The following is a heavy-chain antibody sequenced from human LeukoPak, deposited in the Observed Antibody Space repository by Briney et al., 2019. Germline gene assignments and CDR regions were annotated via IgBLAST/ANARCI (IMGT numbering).Heavy chain of an antibody. CDR3: ARDSNSYGSGATIDY. J-gene: IGHJ4*02. V-gene: IGHV3-33*01. D-gene: IGHD3-10*01. CDR2: IWYDGSNK. CDR1: GSTFSTYG. Sequence: GGSLRLSCAASGSTFSTYGMHWVRQAPGKGLEWLTDIWYDGSNKYYTDSVKGRFTISRDNSKNTLYLQMSSLRAEDTAVYYCARDSNSYGSGATIDYWGQGTLVTVSS.